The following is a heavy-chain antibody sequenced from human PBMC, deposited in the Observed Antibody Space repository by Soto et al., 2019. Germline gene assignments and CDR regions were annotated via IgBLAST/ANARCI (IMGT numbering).Heavy chain of an antibody. CDR2: INPNSGGT. D-gene: IGHD3-10*01. V-gene: IGHV1-2*04. J-gene: IGHJ5*02. Sequence: ASVKVSCKASGYTFNGYYMHWVRQAPGQGLEWMGWINPNSGGTNYAQKFQGWVTMTRDTSISTAYMELSRLRSDDTAVYYCERGGVLTPYNWFDPWGQGTLVTVSS. CDR3: ERGGVLTPYNWFDP. CDR1: GYTFNGYY.